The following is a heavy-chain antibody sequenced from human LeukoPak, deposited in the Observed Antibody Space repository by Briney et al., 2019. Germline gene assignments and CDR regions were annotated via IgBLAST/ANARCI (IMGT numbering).Heavy chain of an antibody. CDR1: GGSISSYY. J-gene: IGHJ4*02. D-gene: IGHD6-19*01. Sequence: SETLTLTCTVSGGSISSYYWSWLRQPAGKGLEWIGRIYTSGSTNYNPSHKSRVTMSVDTFKNQISLKLTSVTGADTAVYYCAGERGEEYSSGWYKTNYFYNWGQGIRVTVSS. CDR3: AGERGEEYSSGWYKTNYFYN. CDR2: IYTSGST. V-gene: IGHV4-4*07.